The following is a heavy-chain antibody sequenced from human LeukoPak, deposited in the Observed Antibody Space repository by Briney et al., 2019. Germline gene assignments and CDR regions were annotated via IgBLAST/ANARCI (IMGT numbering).Heavy chain of an antibody. CDR3: AREGTITAYNFDY. D-gene: IGHD5-12*01. Sequence: GGSLRLSCAASGFAFSSYWMSWVRQAPGKGLEWVANMKYDGSEIYYVDSVKGRFTISRDNAKNSFYLQMNSLRAEDTAVYYCAREGTITAYNFDYWGQGTLVTVSA. CDR2: MKYDGSEI. J-gene: IGHJ4*02. V-gene: IGHV3-7*05. CDR1: GFAFSSYW.